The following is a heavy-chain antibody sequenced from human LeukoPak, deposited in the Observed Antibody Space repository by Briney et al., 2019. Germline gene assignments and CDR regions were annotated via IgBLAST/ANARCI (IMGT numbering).Heavy chain of an antibody. CDR2: INQDESKK. D-gene: IGHD2-2*01. Sequence: GGSLRLSCAASGFTFSNDWMCWVRQAPGRGLEWVANINQDESKKYYADSVKGRFTISRDNAKNSLYLQMSSLTAEDTAIYYCARDHAYRADYWGQGTLVTVSS. V-gene: IGHV3-7*01. J-gene: IGHJ4*02. CDR3: ARDHAYRADY. CDR1: GFTFSNDW.